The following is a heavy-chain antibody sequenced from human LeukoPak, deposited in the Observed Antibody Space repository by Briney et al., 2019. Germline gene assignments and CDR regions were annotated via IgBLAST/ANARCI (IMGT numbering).Heavy chain of an antibody. V-gene: IGHV3-23*01. CDR2: ISGSGGYT. Sequence: GGSLRLSCAASGFTFSSYALSWVRQAPGKGLEWVSAISGSGGYTYHADSVKGRFTISRDNSKNTLYLQMNNLRAEDTAVYYCAKLSAYSYGDKGDWGQGTLVTVSS. D-gene: IGHD5-18*01. CDR1: GFTFSSYA. J-gene: IGHJ4*02. CDR3: AKLSAYSYGDKGD.